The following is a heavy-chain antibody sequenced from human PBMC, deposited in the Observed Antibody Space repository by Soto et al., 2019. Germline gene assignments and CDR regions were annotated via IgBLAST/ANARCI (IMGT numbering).Heavy chain of an antibody. CDR2: ISNGGSNK. J-gene: IGHJ4*02. V-gene: IGHV3-30*18. CDR1: GFTFSNYG. Sequence: TGRSLRLSCVASGFTFSNYGMHWVRQAPGKGLEWVAVISNGGSNKYYADSVKGRFTISRDNSKNTLYLQMNSLRAEDTAVYYCAKDLWFGESLKYYFDYWGQGILVTVSS. D-gene: IGHD3-10*01. CDR3: AKDLWFGESLKYYFDY.